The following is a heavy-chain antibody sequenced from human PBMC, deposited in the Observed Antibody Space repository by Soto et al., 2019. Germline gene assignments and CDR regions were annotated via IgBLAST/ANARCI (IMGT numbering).Heavy chain of an antibody. Sequence: QVQLQESGPGLVKPSETLSLTCTVSGGSFKSGSYSWSWIRQPPGKGLEWIGYVDHTGRTSYNPSLKSRVSISMDTSKNQFSLNLVSVTAADTAVYFCSRDFAYFDSWGQGTLVTVSS. CDR1: GGSFKSGSYS. J-gene: IGHJ4*02. CDR3: SRDFAYFDS. V-gene: IGHV4-61*01. CDR2: VDHTGRT. D-gene: IGHD3-3*01.